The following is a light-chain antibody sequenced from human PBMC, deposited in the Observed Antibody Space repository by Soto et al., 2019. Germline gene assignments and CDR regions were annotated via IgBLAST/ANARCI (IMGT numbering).Light chain of an antibody. CDR3: QQYNNWPEWT. J-gene: IGKJ1*01. CDR2: GAS. CDR1: QSVSSN. V-gene: IGKV3-15*01. Sequence: EIVMTQSPATLSVPPGERATLSCRASQSVSSNLAWYQQKPGQAPRLLIYGASTRATGIPAKFSGSGSGTEFILTISSLQSEDFAVYYCQQYNNWPEWTFGQGTKVEIK.